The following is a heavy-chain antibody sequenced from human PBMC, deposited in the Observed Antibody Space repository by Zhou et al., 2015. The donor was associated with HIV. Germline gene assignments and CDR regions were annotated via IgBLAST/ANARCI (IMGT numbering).Heavy chain of an antibody. CDR3: AREAGGWVHLDY. D-gene: IGHD6-19*01. CDR1: GGTFSTYG. Sequence: QVQLVQSGAEVKKPGSSVKVSCRASGGTFSTYGISWVRQAPGQGLEWMGGIIPILGTTKYAQKFQGTVTITADRSTSTAYMDLRSLRLEDTAVYYCAREAGGWVHLDYWGQGTLVTVTS. V-gene: IGHV1-69*06. J-gene: IGHJ4*02. CDR2: IIPILGTT.